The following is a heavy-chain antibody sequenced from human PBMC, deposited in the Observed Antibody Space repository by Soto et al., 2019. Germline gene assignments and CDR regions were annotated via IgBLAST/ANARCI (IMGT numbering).Heavy chain of an antibody. CDR3: ARHRRDNWFDP. Sequence: QLQLQESGPGLVKPSETLSLTCTVSGGSISSSSYYWGWIRQPPGKGLEWIGSIYYSGSTYYNPSLKSRVTISVDTSKNQFSLKLSSVTAADTAVYYCARHRRDNWFDPWGQGTLVTVSS. CDR2: IYYSGST. V-gene: IGHV4-39*01. CDR1: GGSISSSSYY. J-gene: IGHJ5*02.